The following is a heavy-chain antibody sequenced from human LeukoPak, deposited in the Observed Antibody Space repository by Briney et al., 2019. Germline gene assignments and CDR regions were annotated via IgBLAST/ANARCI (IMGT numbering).Heavy chain of an antibody. CDR1: GGSFSGYY. Sequence: PSETLSLTCAVSGGSFSGYYWSWIRQPPGKGLEWIGEINHSGSTNYNPSLKSRVTISVDTSKNQFSLKLSSVTAADTAVYYCARENWNYGEDFWGQGTLVTVSS. J-gene: IGHJ4*02. CDR3: ARENWNYGEDF. V-gene: IGHV4-34*01. D-gene: IGHD1-7*01. CDR2: INHSGST.